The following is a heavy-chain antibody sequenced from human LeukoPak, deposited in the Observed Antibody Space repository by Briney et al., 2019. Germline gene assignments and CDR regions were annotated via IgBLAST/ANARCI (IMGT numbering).Heavy chain of an antibody. CDR2: IYYSGST. D-gene: IGHD3-10*01. J-gene: IGHJ4*02. CDR1: GGSISSSSYY. CDR3: ARDDTYYYGSGSYHCFDY. V-gene: IGHV4-39*07. Sequence: SETLSLTCTVSGGSISSSSYYWGWIRQPPGKGLEWIGSIYYSGSTYYNPSLKSRVTISVDTSKNQFSLKLSSVTAADTAVNYCARDDTYYYGSGSYHCFDYWGQGTLVTVSS.